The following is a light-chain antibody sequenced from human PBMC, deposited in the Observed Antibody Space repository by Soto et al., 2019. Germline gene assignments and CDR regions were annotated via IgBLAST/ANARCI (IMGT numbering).Light chain of an antibody. V-gene: IGLV2-14*01. CDR1: SSDVGGYNY. Sequence: QSALTQPASVSGSPGQSITISCTGTSSDVGGYNYVSWYQQHPGNAPKVMIYGVTNRPSGISNRFSGSKSGNTASLTLSGLQAEDEADYYCSSFTSSTTDVFGTGTKLTVL. J-gene: IGLJ1*01. CDR3: SSFTSSTTDV. CDR2: GVT.